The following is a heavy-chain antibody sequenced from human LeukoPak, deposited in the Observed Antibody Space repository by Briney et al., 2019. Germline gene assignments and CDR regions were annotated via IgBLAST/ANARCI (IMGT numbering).Heavy chain of an antibody. D-gene: IGHD3-16*01. CDR1: GFTFSSYA. J-gene: IGHJ6*02. Sequence: GGSLRLSCAASGFTFSSYAMHWVRQAPGKGLEWVSYISSSSSTIYYADSVKGRFTTSRDNAKNSLYLQMNSLRAEDTAVYYCARVGFGELAYYYGMDVWGQGTTVTVSS. CDR2: ISSSSSTI. V-gene: IGHV3-48*01. CDR3: ARVGFGELAYYYGMDV.